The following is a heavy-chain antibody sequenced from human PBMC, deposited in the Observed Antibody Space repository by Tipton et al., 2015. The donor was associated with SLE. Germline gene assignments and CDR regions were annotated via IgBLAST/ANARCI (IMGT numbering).Heavy chain of an antibody. V-gene: IGHV3-53*01. CDR1: GFTVSGNY. Sequence: SLRLSCAASGFTVSGNYMGWVRQAPGKGLDWVSVIYGGGSTDYAASVKGRFTISRDNSQNKLFLQMNSLRGDDTAVYYCAILGTGWNNDAFDIWGQGTMVTVSS. D-gene: IGHD1/OR15-1a*01. CDR3: AILGTGWNNDAFDI. CDR2: IYGGGST. J-gene: IGHJ3*02.